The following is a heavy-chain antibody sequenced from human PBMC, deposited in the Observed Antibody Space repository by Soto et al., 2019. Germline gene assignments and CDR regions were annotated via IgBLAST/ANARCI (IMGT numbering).Heavy chain of an antibody. D-gene: IGHD3-10*01. Sequence: ASVKVSCKASGGTFSSYAISWVRQAPGQGLEWMGGIIPIFGTANYAQKFQGRVTITADESTSTAYMELSSLRSEDTAVYYCARDESYGSGSYWFDPWGQGTLVTVSS. CDR2: IIPIFGTA. J-gene: IGHJ5*02. V-gene: IGHV1-69*13. CDR1: GGTFSSYA. CDR3: ARDESYGSGSYWFDP.